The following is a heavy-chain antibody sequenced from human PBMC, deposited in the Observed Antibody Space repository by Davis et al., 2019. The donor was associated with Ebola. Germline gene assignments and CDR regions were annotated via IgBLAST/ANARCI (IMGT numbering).Heavy chain of an antibody. CDR2: INPSGGST. D-gene: IGHD2-15*01. J-gene: IGHJ3*02. V-gene: IGHV1-46*01. Sequence: ASVKVSCKASGYTFTSYYMHWVRQAPGQGLEWMGIINPSGGSTSYAQKFQDRVTITRDRSMSTAYMELSSLRSEDTAMYYCARSYCSGGSCYSGAFDIWGQGTMVTVSS. CDR1: GYTFTSYY. CDR3: ARSYCSGGSCYSGAFDI.